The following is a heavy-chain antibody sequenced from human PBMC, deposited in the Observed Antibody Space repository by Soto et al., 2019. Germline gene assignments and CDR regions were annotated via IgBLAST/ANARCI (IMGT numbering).Heavy chain of an antibody. D-gene: IGHD3-3*01. CDR3: ARENYDFWSGYYRGWFDP. J-gene: IGHJ5*02. V-gene: IGHV1-2*02. Sequence: ASVKVSCKASGYTFTGYYMHWVRQAPGQGLEWMGWINPNSGGTNYAQKFQGRVTMTRDTSISTAYMELSRLRSDDTAVYYCARENYDFWSGYYRGWFDPWGQGTLVTVSS. CDR2: INPNSGGT. CDR1: GYTFTGYY.